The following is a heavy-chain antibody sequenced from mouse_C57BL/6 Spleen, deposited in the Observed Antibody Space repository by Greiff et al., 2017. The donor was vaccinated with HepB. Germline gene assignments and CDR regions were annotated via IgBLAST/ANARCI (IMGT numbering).Heavy chain of an antibody. Sequence: VKLQESGAELVRPGASVTLSCKASGYTFTDYEMHWVKQTPVHGLEWIGAIDPETGGTAYNQKFKGKAILTADKSSSTAYMELRSLTSEDSAVYYCTRGGHSSGYSFDYWGQGTTLTVSS. J-gene: IGHJ2*01. CDR3: TRGGHSSGYSFDY. D-gene: IGHD3-2*02. V-gene: IGHV1-15*01. CDR1: GYTFTDYE. CDR2: IDPETGGT.